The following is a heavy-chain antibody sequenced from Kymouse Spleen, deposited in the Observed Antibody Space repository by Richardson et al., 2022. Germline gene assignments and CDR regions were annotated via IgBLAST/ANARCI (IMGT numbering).Heavy chain of an antibody. CDR1: GFTFSSYG. J-gene: IGHJ4*02. D-gene: IGHD3-10*01. Sequence: QVQLVESGGGVVQPGRSLRLSCAASGFTFSSYGMHWVRQAPGKGLEWVAVISYDGSNKYYADSVKGRFTISRDNSKNTLYLQMNSLRAEDTAVYYCAIEGRGFDYWGQGTLVTVSS. CDR2: ISYDGSNK. V-gene: IGHV3-30*18. CDR3: AIEGRGFDY.